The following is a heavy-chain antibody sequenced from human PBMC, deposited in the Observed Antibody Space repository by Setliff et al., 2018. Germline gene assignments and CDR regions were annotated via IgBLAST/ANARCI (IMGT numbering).Heavy chain of an antibody. J-gene: IGHJ6*03. Sequence: ASVKVSCKASGGTFSNYGVSWVRQAPGQGLEWMGGTIPIFGTTDYSQKFQGRVTIITDESTNTAFMQLSSLRSEDTAVYYCVREGVDTRSSTDYRYYMDVWGKGTTVTVS. CDR2: TIPIFGTT. CDR3: VREGVDTRSSTDYRYYMDV. V-gene: IGHV1-69*05. D-gene: IGHD5-18*01. CDR1: GGTFSNYG.